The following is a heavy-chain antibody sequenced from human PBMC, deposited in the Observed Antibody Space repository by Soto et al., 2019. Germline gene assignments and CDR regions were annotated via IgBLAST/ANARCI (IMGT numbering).Heavy chain of an antibody. Sequence: QVQLVESGGGVVQPGRSLRLSCAASGFTFSSYGMHWVRQAPGKGLEWVAVISYDGSNKYYADSVKGRFTISRDNSKNTMYLQRNSLRAEDTAVYYCAKDFSPPRMAVAALYFDYWGQGTLVTVSS. CDR2: ISYDGSNK. CDR1: GFTFSSYG. J-gene: IGHJ4*02. V-gene: IGHV3-30*18. CDR3: AKDFSPPRMAVAALYFDY. D-gene: IGHD6-19*01.